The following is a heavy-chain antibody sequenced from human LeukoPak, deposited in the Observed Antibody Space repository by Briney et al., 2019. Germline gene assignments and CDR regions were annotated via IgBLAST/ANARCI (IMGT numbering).Heavy chain of an antibody. Sequence: GGSLRLSCAASGFTFSSHWMTWVRQAPGKGLEWVVNINHFGNEEYYVDSVKGRFTISRDNAKNPLYLQMNSLRAEDTAVYYCGRGKVWSRTYFDFWGQGTLVTVSS. J-gene: IGHJ4*02. V-gene: IGHV3-7*01. CDR3: GRGKVWSRTYFDF. CDR1: GFTFSSHW. CDR2: INHFGNEE. D-gene: IGHD3-10*01.